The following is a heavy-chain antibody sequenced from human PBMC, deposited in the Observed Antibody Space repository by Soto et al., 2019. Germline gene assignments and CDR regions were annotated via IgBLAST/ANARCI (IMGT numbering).Heavy chain of an antibody. CDR1: GFTFSSYA. D-gene: IGHD1-1*01. CDR2: IAYDGRNK. V-gene: IGHV3-30*04. Sequence: QVQLVESGGGVVQPGRSLRLSCAASGFTFSSYAMHWVRQAPGKGLEWVAVIAYDGRNKYYADSVEGRFTISRDNSKNAQYLQMNSLRIEDTAVYYCARELERVFDFRGQGTLVTVSS. J-gene: IGHJ4*02. CDR3: ARELERVFDF.